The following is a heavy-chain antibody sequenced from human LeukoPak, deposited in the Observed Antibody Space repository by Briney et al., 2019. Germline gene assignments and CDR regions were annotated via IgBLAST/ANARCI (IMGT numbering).Heavy chain of an antibody. D-gene: IGHD3-3*02. CDR1: GGSISSGGYY. V-gene: IGHV4-61*02. CDR2: IYTSGTT. CDR3: ARDSTLSFDY. J-gene: IGHJ4*02. Sequence: SETLSLTCTVSGGSISSGGYYWSWIRQPAGKGLEWIGRIYTSGTTNYNPSLKSRVTISVDTSKNQFSLNLISVTAADTAVYYCARDSTLSFDYWGQGTLVTVSS.